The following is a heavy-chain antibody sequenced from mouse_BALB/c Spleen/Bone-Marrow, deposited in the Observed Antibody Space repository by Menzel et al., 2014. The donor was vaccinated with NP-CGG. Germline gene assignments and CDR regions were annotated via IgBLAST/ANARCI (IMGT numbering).Heavy chain of an antibody. CDR1: GFTFSTYA. CDR3: ARRYGNYGNFDV. V-gene: IGHV5-9-1*01. Sequence: EVKLVESGGGLVKPGGSLKLSCAASGFTFSTYAMSWVRQTPEKRLEWVATISRGGSYIYYPDSVKGRSTISRDNAKNTLYLQMSSLGSEDTAIYYCARRYGNYGNFDVWGAGTTVTVSS. CDR2: ISRGGSYI. D-gene: IGHD2-1*01. J-gene: IGHJ1*01.